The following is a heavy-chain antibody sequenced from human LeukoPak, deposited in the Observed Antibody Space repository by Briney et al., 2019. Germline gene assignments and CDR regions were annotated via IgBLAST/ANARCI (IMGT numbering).Heavy chain of an antibody. CDR2: ISWNSGSI. J-gene: IGHJ4*02. Sequence: PGGSLRLSCAASGFTFDDYAMHWVRQAPGKGLEWVSGISWNSGSIGYADSVKGRFTISGDNAKNSLYLQMNSLRAEDTALYYCAKDMSWETTVTTFDYWGQGTLVTVSS. CDR3: AKDMSWETTVTTFDY. CDR1: GFTFDDYA. D-gene: IGHD4-17*01. V-gene: IGHV3-9*01.